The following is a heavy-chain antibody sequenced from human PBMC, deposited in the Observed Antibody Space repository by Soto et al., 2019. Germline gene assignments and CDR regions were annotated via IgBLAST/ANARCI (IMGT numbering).Heavy chain of an antibody. V-gene: IGHV1-46*01. J-gene: IGHJ5*02. Sequence: QVQLVQSGAEVKKPGASVKVSCKASGYTFTSYYMHWVRQAPGQGLEWMGIINPSGGSTSYAQKFQGRVTMTRDTSTSTVYMELSSRRSEDTAVYYCARGYSSGWGNNWFDPWGQGTLVTVSS. CDR3: ARGYSSGWGNNWFDP. D-gene: IGHD6-25*01. CDR2: INPSGGST. CDR1: GYTFTSYY.